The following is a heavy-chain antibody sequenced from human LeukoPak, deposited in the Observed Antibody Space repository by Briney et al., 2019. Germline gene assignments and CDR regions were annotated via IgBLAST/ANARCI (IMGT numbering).Heavy chain of an antibody. J-gene: IGHJ4*02. Sequence: GGSLRLSCAASGFTFSAYGMHWVRQAPGKGLEWVAVIWYDGSNKYYADSVKGRFTISRDNSKNTLYLQMNSLRAEDTAVYYCAKDGFGSGSYYPDYWGQGTLVTVSS. CDR1: GFTFSAYG. D-gene: IGHD3-10*01. V-gene: IGHV3-33*06. CDR3: AKDGFGSGSYYPDY. CDR2: IWYDGSNK.